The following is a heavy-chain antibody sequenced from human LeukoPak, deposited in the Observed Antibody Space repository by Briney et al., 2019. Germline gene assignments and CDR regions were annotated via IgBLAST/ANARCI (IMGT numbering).Heavy chain of an antibody. J-gene: IGHJ4*02. Sequence: GGSLRLSCAASGFTFSSYWMSWVSQAPGKGLEWVANIKQDGSEKYYVDSVKGRFTISRDNAKNSLYLQMNSLRAEDTAVYYCASDREYYYGSGSFDYWAQGTLVTVS. CDR1: GFTFSSYW. D-gene: IGHD3-10*01. V-gene: IGHV3-7*04. CDR2: IKQDGSEK. CDR3: ASDREYYYGSGSFDY.